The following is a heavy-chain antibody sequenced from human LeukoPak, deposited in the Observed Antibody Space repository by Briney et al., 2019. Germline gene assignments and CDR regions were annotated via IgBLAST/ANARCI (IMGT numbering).Heavy chain of an antibody. CDR2: ISSSSSTI. V-gene: IGHV3-48*04. D-gene: IGHD3-22*01. CDR3: ARGRAYYYDSSGYQPYDY. Sequence: GGSLRLSCAASGFTFSSYSMNWVRQAPGKGLEWVSYISSSSSTIYYADSVKGRFTISRDNAKNSLYLQMNSLRAEDAAVYYCARGRAYYYDSSGYQPYDYWGQGTLVTVSS. J-gene: IGHJ4*02. CDR1: GFTFSSYS.